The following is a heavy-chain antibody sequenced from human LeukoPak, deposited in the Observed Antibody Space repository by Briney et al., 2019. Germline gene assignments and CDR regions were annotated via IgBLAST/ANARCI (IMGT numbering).Heavy chain of an antibody. J-gene: IGHJ1*01. Sequence: SVKVSCKASGGTLSSYTISWVRQAPGQGLEWMGRIIPILDRANYAQKFEGRVTITADKSTSKAYMVLSSLKSEDTAVYYCARTTTVAREYFQHWGQGTLVTVSS. CDR3: ARTTTVAREYFQH. V-gene: IGHV1-69*02. D-gene: IGHD4-11*01. CDR2: IIPILDRA. CDR1: GGTLSSYT.